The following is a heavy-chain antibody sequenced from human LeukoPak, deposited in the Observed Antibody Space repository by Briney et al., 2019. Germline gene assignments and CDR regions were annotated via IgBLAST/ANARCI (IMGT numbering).Heavy chain of an antibody. Sequence: SQTLSLTSALSGDSLSSTTATWNLRRQSPSRSLEWLVRTYYRSRWYSDFAEYVKSRITIDPDTSKNQFSLQLNSVTPDDTAVYFCARGQTYSGRIFDYWGQGTLVTVSS. CDR2: TYYRSRWYS. V-gene: IGHV6-1*01. CDR1: GDSLSSTTAT. CDR3: ARGQTYSGRIFDY. D-gene: IGHD1-26*01. J-gene: IGHJ4*02.